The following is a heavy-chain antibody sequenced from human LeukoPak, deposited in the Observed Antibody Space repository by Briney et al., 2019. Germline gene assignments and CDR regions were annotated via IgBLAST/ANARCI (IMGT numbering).Heavy chain of an antibody. CDR1: GGSISSSSYY. D-gene: IGHD4-17*01. CDR3: ARLPAYGDYIDYYYYMDV. CDR2: VYYSGST. Sequence: SETLSLTCTVSGGSISSSSYYWGWIRQPPGKGLEWIGTVYYSGSTYNNPSLKSRVTISVETSKNQFSLKLSSVTAADTAVYYCARLPAYGDYIDYYYYMDVWGKGTTVTVSS. J-gene: IGHJ6*03. V-gene: IGHV4-39*01.